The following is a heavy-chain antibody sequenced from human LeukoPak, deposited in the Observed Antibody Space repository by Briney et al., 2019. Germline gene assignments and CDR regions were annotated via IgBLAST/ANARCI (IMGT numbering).Heavy chain of an antibody. V-gene: IGHV3-33*01. CDR2: IWYDGSNK. Sequence: GGSLRLSCAASGFTFRNYGIHWVRQAPGKGLEWAAIIWYDGSNKYYADSVKGRFTISRDNSKNTLYLQMNSLRAEDTALYYCARGNYQLSNGMDVWGQGTTVTVSS. J-gene: IGHJ6*02. CDR3: ARGNYQLSNGMDV. CDR1: GFTFRNYG. D-gene: IGHD1-7*01.